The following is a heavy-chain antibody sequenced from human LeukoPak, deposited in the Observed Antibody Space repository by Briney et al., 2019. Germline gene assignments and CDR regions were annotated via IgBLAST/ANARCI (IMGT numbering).Heavy chain of an antibody. CDR1: GGSNNRSNW. J-gene: IGHJ5*02. D-gene: IGHD5-12*01. V-gene: IGHV4-4*02. CDR3: ARDGGYSGYET. Sequence: AETLSLMCAVWGGSNNRSNWWGRVRPTPGKGVEGIGEIYYSGRTKYNPSLKSRVTISVDKSKNQFSLKLSSVTAADTAVYYCARDGGYSGYETWGQGTLVTVSS. CDR2: IYYSGRT.